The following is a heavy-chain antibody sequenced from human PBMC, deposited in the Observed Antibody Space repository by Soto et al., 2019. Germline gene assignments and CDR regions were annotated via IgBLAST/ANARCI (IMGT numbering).Heavy chain of an antibody. CDR1: GFTFSSYS. V-gene: IGHV3-48*01. D-gene: IGHD2-2*01. CDR3: GRNVFVVVPALGYYYYYRDV. Sequence: GGSLRLSCAASGFTFSSYSMNWVRQAPGKGLEWLSYISSSSSTTYYADSVKGRFTISRDNAKNSLYLQMNSLRAEDTAVYYCGRNVFVVVPALGYYYYYRDVWGKGTTVTVPS. J-gene: IGHJ6*03. CDR2: ISSSSSTT.